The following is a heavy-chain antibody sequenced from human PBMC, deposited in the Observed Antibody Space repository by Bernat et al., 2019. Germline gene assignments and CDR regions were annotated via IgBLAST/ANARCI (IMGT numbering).Heavy chain of an antibody. V-gene: IGHV3-48*03. CDR3: ARDWGYYDFWSGYPRYYFDY. CDR2: ISSSGGTI. D-gene: IGHD3-3*01. CDR1: GFTFSSYE. J-gene: IGHJ4*02. Sequence: EVQLVESGGGLVQPGGSLRLSCAASGFTFSSYEMNWVRQAPGKGLEWVSYISSSGGTIYYADALKGRFTIPRANAKNSRYLQMNSLRAEDTAVYYCARDWGYYDFWSGYPRYYFDYWGQGTLVTVSS.